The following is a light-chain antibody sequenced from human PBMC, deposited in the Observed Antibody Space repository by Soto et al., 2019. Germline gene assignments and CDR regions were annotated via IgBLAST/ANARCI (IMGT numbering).Light chain of an antibody. CDR2: GNS. CDR1: SSNIGAGYD. V-gene: IGLV1-40*01. CDR3: QSYDSSLSGSRV. J-gene: IGLJ2*01. Sequence: QSVLTQPPSVSGAPGQRVTISCTGSSSNIGAGYDVHWYQQLPGTAPKLLIYGNSNRPSGVPDRFSGSKSGTSASLAITGRQAEDEAEYYCQSYDSSLSGSRVFGGGTKLTVL.